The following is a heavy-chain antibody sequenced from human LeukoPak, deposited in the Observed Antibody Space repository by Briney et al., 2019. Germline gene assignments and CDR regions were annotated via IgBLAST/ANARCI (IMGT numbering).Heavy chain of an antibody. CDR3: ARDAYNYGWFDP. CDR2: IGSGGTLI. D-gene: IGHD5-24*01. V-gene: IGHV3-11*01. J-gene: IGHJ5*02. CDR1: GFTFSDHY. Sequence: GGSLRLSCAASGFTFSDHYMSWIRQAPGKGLEWVSYIGSGGTLIHYANSVKGRFTISRDNAKNSLYLQMNSLRAEDTAVYYCARDAYNYGWFDPWGQGTLVTVSS.